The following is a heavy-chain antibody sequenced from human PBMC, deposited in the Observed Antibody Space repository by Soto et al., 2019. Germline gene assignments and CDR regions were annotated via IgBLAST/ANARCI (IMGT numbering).Heavy chain of an antibody. J-gene: IGHJ4*02. CDR2: MYHSGST. V-gene: IGHV4-30-2*01. CDR3: ARVPDY. D-gene: IGHD2-2*01. CDR1: GGAISSGGYF. Sequence: QLQLQESGSGLVKPSHTLSLTGAVSGGAISSGGYFWSWIRQPPGKGLEWIGSMYHSGSTYYNPAIKSRVTISIDRAKNQFTRKLSSVTAADPAVYYCARVPDYWGQGILVTVSS.